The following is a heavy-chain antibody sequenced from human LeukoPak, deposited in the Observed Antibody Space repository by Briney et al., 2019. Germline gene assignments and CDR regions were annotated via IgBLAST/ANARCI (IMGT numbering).Heavy chain of an antibody. Sequence: SVKVSCKASGGTFSSYAISWVRQAPGQGLEWMGRIIPILGIANYAQKFQGRVTITADKSTSTAYMELSSLRSEDTAVYYCAREGEWEKRGFGVPDYWGQGTLVTVSS. D-gene: IGHD1-26*01. CDR1: GGTFSSYA. CDR2: IIPILGIA. J-gene: IGHJ4*02. CDR3: AREGEWEKRGFGVPDY. V-gene: IGHV1-69*04.